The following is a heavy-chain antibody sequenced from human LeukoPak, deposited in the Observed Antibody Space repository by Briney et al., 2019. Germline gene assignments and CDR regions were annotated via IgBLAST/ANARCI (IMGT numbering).Heavy chain of an antibody. CDR3: ARESSGWGQYYFDY. Sequence: SETLSLTCTVSGGSISSYYWSWIRQPAGKGLEWIGRIYTSGSTNYNPSLKSRVTMSVDSSKNQFSLKLSSVTAADTAVYYCARESSGWGQYYFDYWGQGTLVTVSS. J-gene: IGHJ4*02. CDR1: GGSISSYY. V-gene: IGHV4-4*07. CDR2: IYTSGST. D-gene: IGHD6-19*01.